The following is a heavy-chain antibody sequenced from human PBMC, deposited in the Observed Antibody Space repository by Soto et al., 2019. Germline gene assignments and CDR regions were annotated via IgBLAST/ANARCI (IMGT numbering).Heavy chain of an antibody. CDR3: TRQNGDFFEY. CDR1: GFTVRVST. Sequence: HHGGSLRLARAACGFTVRVSTMHWVRQASGKGLEWVGHIRTKANRYATVYAESVRGRFTISRDDSKNTAYLQVNSLKTEDTAGYYCTRQNGDFFEYWGQGALVTVSS. CDR2: IRTKANRYAT. J-gene: IGHJ4*02. D-gene: IGHD4-17*01. V-gene: IGHV3-73*01.